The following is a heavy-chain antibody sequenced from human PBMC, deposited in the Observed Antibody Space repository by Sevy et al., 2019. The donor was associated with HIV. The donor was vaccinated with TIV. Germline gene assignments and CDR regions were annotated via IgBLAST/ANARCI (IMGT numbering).Heavy chain of an antibody. CDR1: GFTFSSYA. J-gene: IGHJ4*02. D-gene: IGHD3-3*01. CDR3: ARDFSSSYLEWLSAFDY. V-gene: IGHV3-30-3*01. CDR2: ISYDGSNK. Sequence: GGSLRLSCAASGFTFSSYAMHWVRQAPGKGLEWVAVISYDGSNKYYADSVKGRFTISRDNSKNTLYLQMNSLRAEDTAVYYCARDFSSSYLEWLSAFDYWGQGTLVTVSS.